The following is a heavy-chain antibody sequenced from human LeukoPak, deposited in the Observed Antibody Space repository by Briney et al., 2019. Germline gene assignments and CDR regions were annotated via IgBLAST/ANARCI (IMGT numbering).Heavy chain of an antibody. D-gene: IGHD3-10*01. CDR3: ARQIAWGVGRFDY. J-gene: IGHJ4*02. CDR2: MYYSGST. V-gene: IGHV4-59*08. CDR1: GGSINTYF. Sequence: SETLSLTCAVSGGSINTYFWSWIRKPPGKGLEWIGYMYYSGSTNYNPSLKSRATISMDTSKNQFSLKLNSVTAADTAVYYCARQIAWGVGRFDYWGQGTLATVSA.